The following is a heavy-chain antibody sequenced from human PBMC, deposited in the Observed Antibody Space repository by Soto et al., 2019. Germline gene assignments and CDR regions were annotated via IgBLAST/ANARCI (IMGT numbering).Heavy chain of an antibody. V-gene: IGHV3-23*01. J-gene: IGHJ4*02. Sequence: WGSLRLSCAASGFIFVSYSMIFVRHSPGKWLEWVSGFRTGGDDGTTYYADSVKGRFTISRDNSKNTLFLQMNSLRAEDTAIYYCAKKVNSGPGSQYFDYWGQGTLVTVSS. CDR2: FRTGGDDGTT. CDR1: GFIFVSYS. D-gene: IGHD3-10*01. CDR3: AKKVNSGPGSQYFDY.